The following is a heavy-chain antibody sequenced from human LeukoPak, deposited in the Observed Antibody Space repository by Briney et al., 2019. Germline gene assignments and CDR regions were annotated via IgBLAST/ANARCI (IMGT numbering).Heavy chain of an antibody. D-gene: IGHD4-17*01. V-gene: IGHV3-23*01. CDR2: ISGSGGST. J-gene: IGHJ6*02. Sequence: GGSLRLSCAASGFTFSSYAMSWVRQAPGKGLEWVSAISGSGGSTYYADSVKGRFTISRDNSKNTLYLQMNSLRAEDTAVYYCAKDLRRFDDYDEAPVYYYGMDVWGQGTTVTVSS. CDR1: GFTFSSYA. CDR3: AKDLRRFDDYDEAPVYYYGMDV.